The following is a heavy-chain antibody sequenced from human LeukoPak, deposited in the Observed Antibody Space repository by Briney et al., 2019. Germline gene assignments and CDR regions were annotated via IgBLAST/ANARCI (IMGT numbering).Heavy chain of an antibody. V-gene: IGHV3-23*01. CDR2: VSGSGGRT. J-gene: IGHJ6*03. D-gene: IGHD5-12*01. CDR1: AFTFSSYA. CDR3: ARANSGYDGGYYYYYYMDV. Sequence: PGGSLRLSCAASAFTFSSYAMSWFRQAPGKGLEWVSVVSGSGGRTYYADSVKGRFTISRDNSKNTLFLQMNSLRAEDTAVYYCARANSGYDGGYYYYYYMDVWGKGTTVTVSS.